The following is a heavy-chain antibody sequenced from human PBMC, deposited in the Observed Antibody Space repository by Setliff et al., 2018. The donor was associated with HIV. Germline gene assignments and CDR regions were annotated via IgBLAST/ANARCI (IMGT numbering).Heavy chain of an antibody. CDR3: ATYTISQNWFDP. J-gene: IGHJ5*02. CDR1: SGSISDYY. Sequence: SETLSLTCNVVSGSISDYYWTWIRQPPGKGLEWIGYIYYSGTTNYNPSLKSRVTISVDTSKNQFSLKLSSVTAADTAVYYCATYTISQNWFDPWGQGTLVTVSS. CDR2: IYYSGTT. D-gene: IGHD2-2*02. V-gene: IGHV4-59*12.